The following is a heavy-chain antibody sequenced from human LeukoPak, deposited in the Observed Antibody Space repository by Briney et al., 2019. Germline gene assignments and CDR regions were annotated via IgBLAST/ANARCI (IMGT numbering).Heavy chain of an antibody. J-gene: IGHJ4*02. Sequence: GGSLRLSCAASGYTFSRYWMHWVRQGPGKGLVWVSRINEDGSSTSYAESVRGRFPISRDNAKNTSSLQMNSLRAEDAAVYYCTTDTFGARDSWGQGTLVTVSS. V-gene: IGHV3-74*01. CDR3: TTDTFGARDS. CDR2: INEDGSST. CDR1: GYTFSRYW. D-gene: IGHD3-10*01.